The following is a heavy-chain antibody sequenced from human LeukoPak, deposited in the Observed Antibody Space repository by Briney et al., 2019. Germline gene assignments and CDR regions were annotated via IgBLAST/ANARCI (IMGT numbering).Heavy chain of an antibody. J-gene: IGHJ4*02. CDR3: AKDGCSGWSPNFDY. D-gene: IGHD6-19*01. CDR2: ISWDGGST. V-gene: IGHV3-43*01. CDR1: GFTFDDYT. Sequence: GGSLRLSCAASGFTFDDYTMHWVRQAPGKGLEWVSLISWDGGSTYYADSVKGRFTISRDNSKNSLYLQMNSLRTEDTALYYCAKDGCSGWSPNFDYWGQGTLVTVSS.